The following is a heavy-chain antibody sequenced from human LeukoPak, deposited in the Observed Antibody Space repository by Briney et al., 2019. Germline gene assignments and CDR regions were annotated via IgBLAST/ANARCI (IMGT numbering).Heavy chain of an antibody. J-gene: IGHJ3*02. D-gene: IGHD5-24*01. CDR3: ARDLKTPRDGYNRPFYAFDI. Sequence: GASVKVSCKASGYTFTSYYMHWVRQAPGQGLEWMGIINPSGGSTSYAQKFQGRVTMTRDTSTSTVYMELSSLRSEDTAVYYCARDLKTPRDGYNRPFYAFDIWGQGTMVTVSS. CDR2: INPSGGST. V-gene: IGHV1-46*01. CDR1: GYTFTSYY.